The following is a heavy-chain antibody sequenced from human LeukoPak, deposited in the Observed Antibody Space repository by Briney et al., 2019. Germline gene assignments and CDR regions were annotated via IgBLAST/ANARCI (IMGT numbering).Heavy chain of an antibody. CDR2: ISYDGSNK. Sequence: PGRSLRLSCAASGFTFNRNAMHWVRQAPGKGPEWVAVISYDGSNKYYADSVKGRFTISRDNYKNTLYLQMNSLRAEDTAVYYCAREDYGGVYFDYWGQGTLVPVSS. CDR3: AREDYGGVYFDY. D-gene: IGHD4-23*01. CDR1: GFTFNRNA. V-gene: IGHV3-30-3*01. J-gene: IGHJ4*02.